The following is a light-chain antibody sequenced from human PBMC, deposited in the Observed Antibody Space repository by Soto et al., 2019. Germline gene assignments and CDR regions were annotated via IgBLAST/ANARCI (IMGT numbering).Light chain of an antibody. Sequence: LTQSPATLSVSPGERATLSCRASQSVSSNLAWYQQKPGQAPRLLIYSTSTRATGFPARFSGSGSGTEFTLTISSLQSEDFAVYYCQHYQNLWAFGQGTKVDIK. V-gene: IGKV3-15*01. CDR2: STS. CDR3: QHYQNLWA. CDR1: QSVSSN. J-gene: IGKJ1*01.